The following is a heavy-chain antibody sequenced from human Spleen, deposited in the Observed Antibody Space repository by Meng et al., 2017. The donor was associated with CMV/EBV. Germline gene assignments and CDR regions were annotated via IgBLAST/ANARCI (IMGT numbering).Heavy chain of an antibody. D-gene: IGHD3-10*01. CDR1: GFVFNSYT. CDR2: ISGSGDYT. CDR3: AKGRIVSFGEFDY. J-gene: IGHJ4*02. V-gene: IGHV3-23*01. Sequence: GESLKISCGASGFVFNSYTMIWIRQAPGKGLEWVSSISGSGDYTHYADSVKGRFTISRDNSKTTMYLQMSSLRAEDTAVYYCAKGRIVSFGEFDYWGQGTLVTVSS.